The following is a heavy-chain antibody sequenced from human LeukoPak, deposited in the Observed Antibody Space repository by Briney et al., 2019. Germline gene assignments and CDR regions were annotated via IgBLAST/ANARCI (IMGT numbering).Heavy chain of an antibody. V-gene: IGHV3-23*01. D-gene: IGHD3-10*01. Sequence: GGSLRLSCAASGFIFSSYAMSWVRQAPGKGLEWVSAISGSGGSTYYADSVKGRFTISRDNSKNTLYLQMNSLRAEDTAVYYCAKDLGHYYGSGSDHDFGYWGQGTLVTVSS. CDR3: AKDLGHYYGSGSDHDFGY. J-gene: IGHJ4*02. CDR2: ISGSGGST. CDR1: GFIFSSYA.